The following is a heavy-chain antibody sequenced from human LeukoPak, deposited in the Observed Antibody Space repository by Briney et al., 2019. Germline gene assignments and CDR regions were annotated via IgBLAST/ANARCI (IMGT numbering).Heavy chain of an antibody. CDR3: ARAGWSGIYPAYFDY. CDR1: GFTFSSYA. V-gene: IGHV3-30-3*01. CDR2: ISYDGSNK. J-gene: IGHJ4*02. Sequence: PGRSLRLSCAASGFTFSSYAMHWVRQAPGKGLEWVAVISYDGSNKYYADSVKGRFTISRDNSKNTLYLQMNSLKTEDTAVYYCARAGWSGIYPAYFDYWGQGTLVTVSS. D-gene: IGHD1-26*01.